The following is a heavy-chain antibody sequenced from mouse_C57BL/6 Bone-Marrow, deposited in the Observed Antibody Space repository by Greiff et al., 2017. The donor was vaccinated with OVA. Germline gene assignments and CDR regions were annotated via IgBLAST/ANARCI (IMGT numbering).Heavy chain of an antibody. Sequence: EVQLQQSGPVLVKPGASVKMSCKASGYTFTDYYMNWVKQSHGKSLEWIGVINPYNGGTSYNQKFKGTATLTVDKSSSTAYMELNSLTSEDSAVYYCADLLWSHFDYWGQGTTLTVSS. J-gene: IGHJ2*01. CDR2: INPYNGGT. CDR1: GYTFTDYY. V-gene: IGHV1-19*01. D-gene: IGHD2-1*01. CDR3: ADLLWSHFDY.